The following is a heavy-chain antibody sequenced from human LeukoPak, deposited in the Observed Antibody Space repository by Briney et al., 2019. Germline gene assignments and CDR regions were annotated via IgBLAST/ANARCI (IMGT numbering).Heavy chain of an antibody. CDR3: ARGPPHDY. V-gene: IGHV3-21*06. J-gene: IGHJ4*02. CDR2: MSSSRSYI. CDR1: GFTFSSYS. Sequence: KPGGSLRLSCAASGFTFSSYSMNWVRQAPGKGLEWVSSMSSSRSYIYYADSVKGRFTISRDNAKNSLYLQMNSLRAEDTAVYYCARGPPHDYWGQGTLVTVSS.